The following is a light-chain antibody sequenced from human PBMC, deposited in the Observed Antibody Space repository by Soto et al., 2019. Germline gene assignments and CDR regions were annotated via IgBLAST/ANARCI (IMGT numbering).Light chain of an antibody. CDR3: QSYDSSLSGYV. V-gene: IGLV1-40*01. CDR2: GNT. J-gene: IGLJ1*01. CDR1: SSNIGAGYD. Sequence: QSVLTQPPSVSGAPGQRVTISCTGSSSNIGAGYDVSWYQQLPGTAPKFLIYGNTDRPSGVPDRFSGSKSGTSASLAITGLQAEDEADYYCQSYDSSLSGYVFGTGTKATVL.